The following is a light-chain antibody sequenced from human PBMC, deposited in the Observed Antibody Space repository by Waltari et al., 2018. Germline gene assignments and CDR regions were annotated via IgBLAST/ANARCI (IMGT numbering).Light chain of an antibody. J-gene: IGLJ2*01. V-gene: IGLV1-40*01. CDR3: QSYDSSLSAWV. Sequence: QSVLTQPPSVSGAPGQRVTISCPGSSSNIGSRFDVHWYQQVPGTVPKLLIYANNYRPSGVPCRFSGSKSGTSGSLAIAGLQAEDEADYYCQSYDSSLSAWVFGGGTKLTVL. CDR2: ANN. CDR1: SSNIGSRFD.